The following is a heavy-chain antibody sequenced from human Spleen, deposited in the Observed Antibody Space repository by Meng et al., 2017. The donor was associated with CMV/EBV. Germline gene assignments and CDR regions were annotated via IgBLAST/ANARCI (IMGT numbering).Heavy chain of an antibody. J-gene: IGHJ6*02. CDR2: IIPSLGIA. Sequence: SVKVSCKASGGTFSNYVISWVRQAPGQGLEWMGGIIPSLGIANYARKFQGRVTITADKSTSTAYMELASLRSEDTAVYYCAQWLVYGMDVWGQGTTVTVSS. V-gene: IGHV1-69*10. CDR1: GGTFSNYV. CDR3: AQWLVYGMDV. D-gene: IGHD6-19*01.